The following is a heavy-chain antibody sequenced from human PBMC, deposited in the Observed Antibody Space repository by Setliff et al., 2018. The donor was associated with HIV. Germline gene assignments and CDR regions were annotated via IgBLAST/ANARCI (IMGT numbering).Heavy chain of an antibody. Sequence: PVGSLRLSCAASGFTFSSYSMNWVRQAPGKGLEWVSSVSSSSRYIYHADSVQGRFTISRDNAKNSLYLQMNSLRAEDTAVYYCARSGDGDYYYYMDVWGKGTTVIVSS. CDR1: GFTFSSYS. D-gene: IGHD7-27*01. CDR2: VSSSSRYI. CDR3: ARSGDGDYYYYMDV. V-gene: IGHV3-21*01. J-gene: IGHJ6*03.